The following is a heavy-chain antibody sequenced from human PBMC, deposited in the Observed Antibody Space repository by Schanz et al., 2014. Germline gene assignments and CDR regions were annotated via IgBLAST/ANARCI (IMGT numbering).Heavy chain of an antibody. CDR1: GFNFSSYS. D-gene: IGHD5-18*01. V-gene: IGHV3-21*01. J-gene: IGHJ4*02. CDR2: ISTSGTYM. CDR3: VRVSFADPRLYRGMDRDIDY. Sequence: EVQLLESGGGLVQPGGSLRLSCAASGFNFSSYSLNWVRQAPGRGLEWVSSISTSGTYMYIADSLKGRLTISRDDAKKSMYLQMNNLRAEDTAVYYCVRVSFADPRLYRGMDRDIDYWGQGTLVTVSS.